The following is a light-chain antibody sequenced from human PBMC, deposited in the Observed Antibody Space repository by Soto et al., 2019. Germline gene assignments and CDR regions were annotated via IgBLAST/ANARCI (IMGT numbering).Light chain of an antibody. CDR1: QNINNW. CDR2: DDS. Sequence: DIQMTQSPSTLSASVGDRVTITCRASQNINNWIAWYQQKPGKAPKFLIYDDSTLESGVPSRFSGSGFGTEFSLTISRLQPDYFGSYYCQHMRTFGQGTNVEIK. J-gene: IGKJ1*01. CDR3: QHMRT. V-gene: IGKV1-5*01.